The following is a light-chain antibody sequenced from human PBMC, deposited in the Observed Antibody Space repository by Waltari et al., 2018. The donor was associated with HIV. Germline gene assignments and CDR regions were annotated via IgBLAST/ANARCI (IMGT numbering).Light chain of an antibody. Sequence: YELTQPPPLSVSSGQTARITCCGDILTKQSAYRYQQKPGQAPVLLIYKDNKRPSGIPQRFSGSSSGTTVTLTISGGQAEDEADYYGQSADISGIWVFAGGTQVTVL. V-gene: IGLV3-25*03. CDR2: KDN. J-gene: IGLJ3*02. CDR3: QSADISGIWV. CDR1: ILTKQS.